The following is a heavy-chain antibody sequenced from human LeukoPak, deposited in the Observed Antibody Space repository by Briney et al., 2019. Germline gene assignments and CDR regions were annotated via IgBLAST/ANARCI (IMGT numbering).Heavy chain of an antibody. CDR3: ASQYRIWPNMDV. D-gene: IGHD2-15*01. V-gene: IGHV3-11*01. CDR2: ISSSGSTI. CDR1: GFTFSDYN. J-gene: IGHJ6*02. Sequence: SGGSLRLSCAASGFTFSDYNMSWIRQAPGGGVEWVSYISSSGSTIYYADSVKGRFTISRDNAKNSLYLQMNSLRAEDTAVYYCASQYRIWPNMDVWGQGTTVTVSS.